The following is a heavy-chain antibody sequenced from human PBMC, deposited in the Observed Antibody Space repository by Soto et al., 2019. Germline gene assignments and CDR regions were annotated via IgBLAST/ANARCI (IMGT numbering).Heavy chain of an antibody. Sequence: PSETLSLTCTVSGYSINSDDYWGWIRQPPGKGLEWIASIYHSVSTFYNPSLRSRVTISIDTSKNQFSLRLNSVTAADTAVFYCARIVVAANNYFDPWGQGTLVTVSS. D-gene: IGHD2-15*01. CDR3: ARIVVAANNYFDP. J-gene: IGHJ5*02. CDR2: IYHSVST. V-gene: IGHV4-38-2*02. CDR1: GYSINSDDY.